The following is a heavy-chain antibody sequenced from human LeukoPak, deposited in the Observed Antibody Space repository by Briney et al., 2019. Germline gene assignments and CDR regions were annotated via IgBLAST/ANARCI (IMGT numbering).Heavy chain of an antibody. CDR2: INPNSGGT. CDR3: ARSPLEAAVAVMGDY. V-gene: IGHV1-2*06. D-gene: IGHD6-19*01. J-gene: IGHJ4*02. CDR1: GYTFTGYY. Sequence: ASVKVSCKASGYTFTGYYMHWVRQAPGQGLEWMGRINPNSGGTNYAQKFQGRVTMTRDTSTSTVYMELSSLRSEDTAVYYCARSPLEAAVAVMGDYWGQGTLVTVSS.